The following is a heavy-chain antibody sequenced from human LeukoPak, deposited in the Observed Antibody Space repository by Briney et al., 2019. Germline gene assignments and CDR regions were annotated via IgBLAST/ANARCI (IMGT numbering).Heavy chain of an antibody. D-gene: IGHD5-24*01. CDR2: INPNSGGT. CDR1: GYTFTGYY. V-gene: IGHV1-2*04. CDR3: AREGDGYNKWDY. J-gene: IGHJ4*02. Sequence: ASVKVSCKASGYTFTGYYMYWVRQAPGQGLEWMGWINPNSGGTNYAQKFQGWVTMTRDTSISTAYMELSRLRSDDTAVYYCAREGDGYNKWDYWGQGTLVTVSS.